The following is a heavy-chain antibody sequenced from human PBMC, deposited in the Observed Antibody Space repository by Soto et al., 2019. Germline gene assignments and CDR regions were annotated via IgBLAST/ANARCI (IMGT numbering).Heavy chain of an antibody. CDR3: GKGNDIVVVPAIDF. CDR2: ICGSGGVT. D-gene: IGHD2-2*01. Sequence: PGGSLRLSCAPSGFSLRSYAMTWVRQAPGKGLEWVSGICGSGGVTYYADSVKGRFTISREPSKNTLYPQMHSLRAEDTALYYCGKGNDIVVVPAIDFWGQGTLVTVSS. CDR1: GFSLRSYA. V-gene: IGHV3-23*01. J-gene: IGHJ4*02.